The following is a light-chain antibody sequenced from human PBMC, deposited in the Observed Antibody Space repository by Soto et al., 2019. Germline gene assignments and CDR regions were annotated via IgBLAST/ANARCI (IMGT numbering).Light chain of an antibody. CDR3: QQYGSSPPIT. CDR1: QSVSSN. Sequence: EIVMTQSPATRSVSPGERATLYCRASQSVSSNLAWYQQKPGQAPRLLIYGASTRATGIPDRFSGSGSGTDFTLTISRLEPEDFAVYYCQQYGSSPPITFGQGTRLEIK. J-gene: IGKJ5*01. V-gene: IGKV3-20*01. CDR2: GAS.